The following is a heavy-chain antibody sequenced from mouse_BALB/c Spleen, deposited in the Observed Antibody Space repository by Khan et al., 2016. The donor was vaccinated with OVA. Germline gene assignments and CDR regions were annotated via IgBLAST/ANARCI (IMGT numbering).Heavy chain of an antibody. Sequence: EVQLQESGPGLVKPSQSLSLTCTVTGYSITSDYAWNWIRQFPGNKLEWMGYISYSGSTSYNPSLKSRISITRDTSKNQFFLQLNSVTTEDTATYYCARSDYDYYAMEDWGQGTSVTVSS. CDR3: ARSDYDYYAMED. CDR1: GYSITSDYA. CDR2: ISYSGST. J-gene: IGHJ4*01. V-gene: IGHV3-2*02. D-gene: IGHD1-1*01.